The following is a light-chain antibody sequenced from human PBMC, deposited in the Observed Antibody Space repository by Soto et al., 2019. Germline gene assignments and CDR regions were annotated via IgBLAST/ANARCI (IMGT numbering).Light chain of an antibody. Sequence: QSALTQPASVSGSPGQSITISCTGTSSDVGTYNYVSWYQQHPGKAPKLMIYDVSNRPSGVSNRFSGSKSGNTASLTISGLQADDEADYNCTSYAGSTTLVFGGGTKVTVL. CDR3: TSYAGSTTLV. J-gene: IGLJ2*01. CDR2: DVS. V-gene: IGLV2-14*01. CDR1: SSDVGTYNY.